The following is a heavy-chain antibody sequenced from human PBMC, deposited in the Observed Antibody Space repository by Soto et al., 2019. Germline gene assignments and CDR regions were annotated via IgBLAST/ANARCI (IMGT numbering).Heavy chain of an antibody. CDR3: ARDEEQWMVNPEKGGSWFDP. V-gene: IGHV4-4*02. Sequence: QVQLQESGPGLVKPSGTLSLTCAVSGGSISSSNWWSWVRQPPGKGLEWIGEIYHSGSTNYNPSLKSRVTISVDKSKNQFSLKLSSVTAADTAVYYCARDEEQWMVNPEKGGSWFDPWGQGTLVTVSS. CDR1: GGSISSSNW. CDR2: IYHSGST. J-gene: IGHJ5*02. D-gene: IGHD6-19*01.